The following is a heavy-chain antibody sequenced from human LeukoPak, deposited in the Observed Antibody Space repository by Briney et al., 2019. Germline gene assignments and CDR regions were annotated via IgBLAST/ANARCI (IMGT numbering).Heavy chain of an antibody. CDR1: GFTFSSYS. D-gene: IGHD3-22*01. CDR3: ARDALYYYDSSGFNWFDP. J-gene: IGHJ5*02. CDR2: ISSSSSTI. Sequence: GGSLRLSCAASGFTFSSYSMNWVRQAPGKGLEWVSYISSSSSTIYYADSVKGRFTISRDNAKNSLYLQMNSLRAEDTAVYYCARDALYYYDSSGFNWFDPWGRGTLVTVSS. V-gene: IGHV3-48*01.